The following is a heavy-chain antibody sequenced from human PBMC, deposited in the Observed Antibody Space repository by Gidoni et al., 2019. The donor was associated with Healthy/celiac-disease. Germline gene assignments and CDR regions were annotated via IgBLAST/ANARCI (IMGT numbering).Heavy chain of an antibody. CDR1: GGSISSVGYY. V-gene: IGHV4-31*03. J-gene: IGHJ5*02. Sequence: QVQLQESGPGLVTPSQTLSLTCTVSGGSISSVGYYWSWIRQHPGKGLEWIGYIYYSGSTYYNPSLKSRVTISVDTSKNQFSLKLSSGTAADTAVYYCARDRKVAGTTRSGAWFDPWGQGTLVTVSS. CDR3: ARDRKVAGTTRSGAWFDP. D-gene: IGHD6-19*01. CDR2: IYYSGST.